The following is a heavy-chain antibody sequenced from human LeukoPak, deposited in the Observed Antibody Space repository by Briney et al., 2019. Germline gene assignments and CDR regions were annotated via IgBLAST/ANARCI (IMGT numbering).Heavy chain of an antibody. CDR3: AKAVLGVIAITFDY. CDR1: GFTFSSYA. V-gene: IGHV3-23*01. Sequence: PGRSLRLSCAASGFTFSSYAMSWVRQAPGKGLEWVSAISGSGGSTYYADSVKGRFTISRDNSKNTLYLQMNSLRAEDTAVYYCAKAVLGVIAITFDYWGQGTLVTVSS. CDR2: ISGSGGST. D-gene: IGHD2-21*01. J-gene: IGHJ4*02.